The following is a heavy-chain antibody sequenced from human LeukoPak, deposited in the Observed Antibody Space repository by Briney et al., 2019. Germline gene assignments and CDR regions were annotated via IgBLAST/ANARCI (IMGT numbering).Heavy chain of an antibody. D-gene: IGHD2-15*01. CDR2: INHSGST. CDR1: GGSFSGYY. CDR3: ARPEYCSGGSCYLRGYYFDY. V-gene: IGHV4-34*01. J-gene: IGHJ4*02. Sequence: SETLSLTCAVYGGSFSGYYWSWIRQPPGKGLEWIGEINHSGSTNYNPSLKSRVTISVDTSKNQFSLKLSSVTAADTAVYYCARPEYCSGGSCYLRGYYFDYWGQGTLVTVSS.